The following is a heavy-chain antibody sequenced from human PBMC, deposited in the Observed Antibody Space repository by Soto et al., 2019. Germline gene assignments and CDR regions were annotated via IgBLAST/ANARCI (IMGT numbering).Heavy chain of an antibody. Sequence: GASVKVSCKASGYTFASYAMHWVRQAPGQRLEWMGWINAGNGNTKYSQKFKGRVTITRDTSASTAYMELSSLRSEDTAVYYCARDKSEFLEWLPFPAGGGWFDPWGQGTLVTVS. J-gene: IGHJ5*02. D-gene: IGHD3-3*01. CDR3: ARDKSEFLEWLPFPAGGGWFDP. CDR1: GYTFASYA. V-gene: IGHV1-3*01. CDR2: INAGNGNT.